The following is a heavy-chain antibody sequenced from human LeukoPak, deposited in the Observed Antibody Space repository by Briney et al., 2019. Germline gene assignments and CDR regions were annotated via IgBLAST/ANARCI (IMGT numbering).Heavy chain of an antibody. CDR2: ISAYNCNT. CDR1: GYTFTIYG. CDR3: ARGGGYCTGGSCYSRNYYYYGMDV. D-gene: IGHD2-15*01. Sequence: GASVNVTCKASGYTFTIYGISWVRQAPGQGLEWMGLISAYNCNTNYAQKLQGRVTMTTYRATSTAYMEMRSLRSDDTAVYYCARGGGYCTGGSCYSRNYYYYGMDVWGQGATVTVSS. V-gene: IGHV1-18*01. J-gene: IGHJ6*02.